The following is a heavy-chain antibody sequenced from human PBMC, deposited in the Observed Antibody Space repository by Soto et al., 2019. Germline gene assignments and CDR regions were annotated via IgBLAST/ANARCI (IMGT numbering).Heavy chain of an antibody. J-gene: IGHJ5*02. D-gene: IGHD5-12*01. Sequence: PGESLKISCRASGYTFTNDWIGWVRPMPGKGLEWMGIIYPSDSDTRYPPSIQGQVTISVDKSISTAYLQWSRLQASDTAMYYCARRHIVATPRAWFDPWGQGTLVTVSS. CDR1: GYTFTNDW. V-gene: IGHV5-51*01. CDR2: IYPSDSDT. CDR3: ARRHIVATPRAWFDP.